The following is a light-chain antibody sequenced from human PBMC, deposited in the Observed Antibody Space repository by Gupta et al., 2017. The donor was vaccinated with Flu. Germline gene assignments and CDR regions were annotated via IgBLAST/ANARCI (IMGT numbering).Light chain of an antibody. CDR2: EDD. J-gene: IGLJ2*01. Sequence: FMLTPPHSVSASSGNPVTIACTRSSGGIASSYLQWYQQRPGSAPTTVIYEDDQTPSGVPDRFSGAIDRSSNSASLTISGLKAEDEADYYCQAYHDSNFEIFGAGTKVTV. V-gene: IGLV6-57*03. CDR1: SGGIASSY. CDR3: QAYHDSNFEI.